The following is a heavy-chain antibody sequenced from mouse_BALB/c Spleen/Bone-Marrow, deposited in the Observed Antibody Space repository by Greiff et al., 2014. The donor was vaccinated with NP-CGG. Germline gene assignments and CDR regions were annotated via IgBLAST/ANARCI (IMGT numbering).Heavy chain of an antibody. CDR1: GFTFSSFG. Sequence: VQLKESGGGLVQPGGSRKLSCAASGFTFSSFGMHWVRQAPEKGLEWVAYISSGSSTIYYADTVKGRFTISRDNPKNTLFLQMTSLRSEDTAMYYCARGGGNYRSLMDYWGQGTSVTVSS. CDR2: ISSGSSTI. J-gene: IGHJ4*01. D-gene: IGHD2-1*01. V-gene: IGHV5-17*02. CDR3: ARGGGNYRSLMDY.